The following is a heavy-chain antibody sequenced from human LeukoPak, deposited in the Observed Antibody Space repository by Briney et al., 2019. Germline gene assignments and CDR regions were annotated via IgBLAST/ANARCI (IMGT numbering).Heavy chain of an antibody. J-gene: IGHJ4*02. CDR2: ISWNCASI. D-gene: IGHD3-22*01. CDR3: VKESRSIYYYDGSGYFFDC. V-gene: IGHV3-9*01. Sequence: SLRLSCAASGFTFDNYAMHWVRQAPGKGLEGVSGISWNCASIGYADSVKGRFTISRDNAENSLYLQMNSLRAEDTALYYCVKESRSIYYYDGSGYFFDCWGQGTLVTVSS. CDR1: GFTFDNYA.